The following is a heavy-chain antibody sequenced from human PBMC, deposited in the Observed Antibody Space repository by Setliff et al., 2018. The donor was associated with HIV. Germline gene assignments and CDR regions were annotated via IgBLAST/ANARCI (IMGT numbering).Heavy chain of an antibody. J-gene: IGHJ5*02. Sequence: SENLSLTCSVSTDSISNSHWSWMRQTAGKGLEWIGRIFGSGTTHYNPSLESRVTMSIDTAKKQFFLRLNSVTAADTAVYFCARDRSKYGTGSSAYNWFDPWGPGTLVTVSS. CDR1: TDSISNSH. CDR3: ARDRSKYGTGSSAYNWFDP. CDR2: IFGSGTT. V-gene: IGHV4-4*07. D-gene: IGHD3-16*01.